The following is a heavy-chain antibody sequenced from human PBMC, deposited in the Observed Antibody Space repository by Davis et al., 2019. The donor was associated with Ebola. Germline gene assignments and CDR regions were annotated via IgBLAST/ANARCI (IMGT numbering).Heavy chain of an antibody. CDR3: ARMLPPNFGGLDY. CDR1: GYTFTNYA. D-gene: IGHD4-23*01. Sequence: ASVKVSCKASGYTFTNYAIHWVRQAPGQRLVFMGWISGGNGNTECSRKFQGRVTITTDTSASTAYMELSSLTFEDTAVYYCARMLPPNFGGLDYWGQGTLVTVSS. V-gene: IGHV1-3*01. J-gene: IGHJ4*02. CDR2: ISGGNGNT.